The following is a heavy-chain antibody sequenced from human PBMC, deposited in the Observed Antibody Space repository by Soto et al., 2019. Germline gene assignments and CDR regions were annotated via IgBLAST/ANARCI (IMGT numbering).Heavy chain of an antibody. V-gene: IGHV4-30-4*01. CDR2: IYYSGST. Sequence: SETLSLTCTVSGGSISSGDYYWSWIRQPPGKGLEWIGYIYYSGSTYYNPSLKSRVTISVDTSKNQFSLKLSSVTAADTAVYYCARDTMVRGVIRYYYGMDVWGQGTAVTVSS. J-gene: IGHJ6*02. CDR3: ARDTMVRGVIRYYYGMDV. D-gene: IGHD3-10*01. CDR1: GGSISSGDYY.